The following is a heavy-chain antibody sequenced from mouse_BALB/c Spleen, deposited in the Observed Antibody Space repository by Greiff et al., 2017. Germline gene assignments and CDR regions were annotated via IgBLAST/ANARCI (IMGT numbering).Heavy chain of an antibody. J-gene: IGHJ2*01. CDR1: GYTFTSYW. Sequence: QVQLQQPGAELVRPGASVKLSCKASGYTFTSYWINWVKQRPGQGLEWIGNIYPSDSYTNYNQKFKDKATLTVDKSSSTAYMQLSSPTSEDSAVYYCTRSDRGPYFDYWGQGTTLTVSS. CDR2: IYPSDSYT. V-gene: IGHV1-69*02. D-gene: IGHD3-1*01. CDR3: TRSDRGPYFDY.